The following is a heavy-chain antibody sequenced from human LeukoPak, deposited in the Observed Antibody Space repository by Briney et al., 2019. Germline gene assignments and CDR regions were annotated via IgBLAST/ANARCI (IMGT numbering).Heavy chain of an antibody. CDR3: ARDSHCSGGSCYHFDY. J-gene: IGHJ4*02. Sequence: PGRSLRLSCAASGFTFSSYAMHWVRQAPGKGLEWVAVISYDGSNKYYADSVKGRFTISRDNSKNTLYLQMNSLRAEDTAVYYCARDSHCSGGSCYHFDYWGQGTLVTVSS. D-gene: IGHD2-15*01. CDR2: ISYDGSNK. CDR1: GFTFSSYA. V-gene: IGHV3-30-3*01.